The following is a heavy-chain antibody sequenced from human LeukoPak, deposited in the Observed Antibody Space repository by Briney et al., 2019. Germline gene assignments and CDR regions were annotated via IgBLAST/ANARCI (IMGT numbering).Heavy chain of an antibody. Sequence: SETLSLTCTVSGGFISRYYWSWIRQSPGKGLEWIGYVYDRGGTNYNPSHKSRAIISADTSKNQFSLKVTSVTAADTAVYYCARASDSGDWHLGYWGQGTLVTVSS. CDR3: ARASDSGDWHLGY. CDR2: VYDRGGT. J-gene: IGHJ4*02. D-gene: IGHD2-21*02. V-gene: IGHV4-59*01. CDR1: GGFISRYY.